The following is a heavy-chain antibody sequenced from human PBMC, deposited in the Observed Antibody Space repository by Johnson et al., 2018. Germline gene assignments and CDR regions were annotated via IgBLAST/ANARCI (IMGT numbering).Heavy chain of an antibody. CDR1: GFTFSSYG. V-gene: IGHV3-33*01. Sequence: QVQLVESGGGVVQPGRSLRLSCAASGFTFSSYGMHWVRQAPGKGLEWVAFIWSDARDQKYAESVKGRFTISRDNSQNTLYLQMNSLRAKDTAVYYCARRSIALTGNDAFDRWGQGTMVTVSS. D-gene: IGHD3-9*01. CDR3: ARRSIALTGNDAFDR. J-gene: IGHJ3*02. CDR2: IWSDARDQ.